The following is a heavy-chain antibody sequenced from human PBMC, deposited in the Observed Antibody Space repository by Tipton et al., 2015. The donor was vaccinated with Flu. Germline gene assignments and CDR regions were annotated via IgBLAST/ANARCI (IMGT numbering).Heavy chain of an antibody. Sequence: GSLRLSCEVSGFTFYSYSMNWVRQAPGKGPEWVASISTFSDYIFYADSMKGRFTISRDNAKNSLYLQMNSLRAEDTAIYYCARDDGNYARYFDYWGQGTLVTVSS. D-gene: IGHD1-7*01. CDR3: ARDDGNYARYFDY. J-gene: IGHJ4*02. V-gene: IGHV3-21*01. CDR2: ISTFSDYI. CDR1: GFTFYSYS.